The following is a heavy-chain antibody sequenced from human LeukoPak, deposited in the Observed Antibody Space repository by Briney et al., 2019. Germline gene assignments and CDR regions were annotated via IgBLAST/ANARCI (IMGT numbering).Heavy chain of an antibody. V-gene: IGHV2-5*02. CDR2: IYWDDDK. J-gene: IGHJ4*02. CDR3: ANSSYDFWSGCPTFDY. Sequence: SGPTLVNPTQTLTLTCTFSGFSLSTSGVGVGWIRQPPGKALEWLALIYWDDDKRYSPSLKSRLTITKDTSKDQVVLTMTNMDPVDTATYYCANSSYDFWSGCPTFDYWGQGTLVTVSS. CDR1: GFSLSTSGVG. D-gene: IGHD3-3*01.